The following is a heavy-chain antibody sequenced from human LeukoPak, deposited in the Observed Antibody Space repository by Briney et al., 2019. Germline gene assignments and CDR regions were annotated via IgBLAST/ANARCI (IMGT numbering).Heavy chain of an antibody. CDR3: ARKRADDILTGYYDYYYYYYMDV. CDR2: ISSSSSYI. J-gene: IGHJ6*03. CDR1: GLTFSSYS. V-gene: IGHV3-21*01. Sequence: GGSLRLSCAASGLTFSSYSMNWVRQAPGKGLEWVSSISSSSSYIYYADSVKGRFTISRDNAKNSLYMQMNSLRAEDTAVYYWARKRADDILTGYYDYYYYYYMDVWGKGATVTISS. D-gene: IGHD3-9*01.